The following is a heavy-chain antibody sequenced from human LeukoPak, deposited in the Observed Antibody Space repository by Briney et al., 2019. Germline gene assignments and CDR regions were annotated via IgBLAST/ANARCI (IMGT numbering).Heavy chain of an antibody. CDR3: VKDLLQVTMKKLDH. CDR1: GFTFSSYW. V-gene: IGHV3-64D*06. Sequence: GGSLRLSCAASGFTFSSYWMSWVRQAPGKGLEYVSVIRSDGVDVYYTDSVKGRFTISRDNSKNTLYLQMSSLRPEDTAVYYCVKDLLQVTMKKLDHWGQGTLVTVSS. D-gene: IGHD4-11*01. J-gene: IGHJ4*02. CDR2: IRSDGVDV.